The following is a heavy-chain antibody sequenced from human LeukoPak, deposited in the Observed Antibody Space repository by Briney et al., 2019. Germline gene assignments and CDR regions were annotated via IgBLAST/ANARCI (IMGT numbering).Heavy chain of an antibody. D-gene: IGHD1-26*01. Sequence: GSLRLSCAASGFSFRFSFSTSYMCWVRQAPGKGLEWVSSISSSSSYIYYADSVKGRFTISRDNAKNSLYLQMNSLRAEDTAVYYCASPLEVGAMDRAPGYWGRGTLVTVSS. J-gene: IGHJ4*02. CDR1: GFSFRFSFSTSY. V-gene: IGHV3-21*01. CDR3: ASPLEVGAMDRAPGY. CDR2: ISSSSSYI.